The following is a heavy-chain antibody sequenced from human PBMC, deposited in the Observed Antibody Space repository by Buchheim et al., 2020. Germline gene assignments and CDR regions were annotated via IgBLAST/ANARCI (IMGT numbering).Heavy chain of an antibody. D-gene: IGHD3-22*01. CDR3: TRQHYYDSSGHGWFDP. Sequence: EVQLVESGGGLVQPGGSLKLSCAASGFTFSGSAMHWVRQASGKGLEWVGRIRSKANSYATAYAASVKGRFTISRDDSKHTAYLQMNSLKTEDTAVYYCTRQHYYDSSGHGWFDPWGQGTL. J-gene: IGHJ5*02. CDR2: IRSKANSYAT. CDR1: GFTFSGSA. V-gene: IGHV3-73*02.